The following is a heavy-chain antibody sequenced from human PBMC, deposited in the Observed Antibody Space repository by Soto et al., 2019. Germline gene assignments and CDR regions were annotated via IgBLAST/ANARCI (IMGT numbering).Heavy chain of an antibody. J-gene: IGHJ4*02. Sequence: GESLKISCAASGFTFSSYAMSWVRQAPGKGLEWVSAISGSGGSTYYADSVKGRFTISRDNSKNTLYLQMNSLRAEDTAVYYCAKDRFDDFWSGHDYWGQGTLVTVSS. D-gene: IGHD3-3*01. V-gene: IGHV3-23*01. CDR2: ISGSGGST. CDR3: AKDRFDDFWSGHDY. CDR1: GFTFSSYA.